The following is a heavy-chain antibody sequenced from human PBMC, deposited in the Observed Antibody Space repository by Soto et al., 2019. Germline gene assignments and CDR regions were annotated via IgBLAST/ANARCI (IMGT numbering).Heavy chain of an antibody. CDR2: ISYDGSNK. Sequence: PGGSLRLSCAASGFTFSSYAMHWVRQVPGKGLEWVAVISYDGSNKYYADSVKGRFTISRDNSKNTLYLQMNSLRAEDTAVYYCARVPVPYCSGGSCYFELDSWGQGT. V-gene: IGHV3-30-3*01. D-gene: IGHD2-15*01. J-gene: IGHJ4*02. CDR1: GFTFSSYA. CDR3: ARVPVPYCSGGSCYFELDS.